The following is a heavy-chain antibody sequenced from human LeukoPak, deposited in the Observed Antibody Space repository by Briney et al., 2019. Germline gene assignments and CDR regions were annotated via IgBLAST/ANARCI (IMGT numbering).Heavy chain of an antibody. CDR3: ARVHSRSGPDS. CDR2: IYPGGST. CDR1: GYSINSGYY. Sequence: ASETLSLTCSVSGYSINSGYYWGWIRQPPGRGLEWIGSIYPGGSTYYNPSLKSRVTISVDTSKNQFSLRLSSVTAADTAVYYCARVHSRSGPDSWGQGTLVTVSS. V-gene: IGHV4-38-2*02. D-gene: IGHD3-3*02. J-gene: IGHJ4*02.